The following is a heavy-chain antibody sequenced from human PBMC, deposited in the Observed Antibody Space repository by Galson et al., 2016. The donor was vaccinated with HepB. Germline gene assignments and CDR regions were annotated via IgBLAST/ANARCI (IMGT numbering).Heavy chain of an antibody. J-gene: IGHJ5*02. CDR2: ISYDGNNK. Sequence: SLRLSCAASGFTFSNYGMHWVRQAPGKGLEWVAVISYDGNNKNSADSLEGRFIITRDNSKNTLYLQMNNLRHDDTAVYFCALGPYFDRAYLNHWGKGTLVTVSS. CDR1: GFTFSNYG. V-gene: IGHV3-30*03. CDR3: ALGPYFDRAYLNH. D-gene: IGHD3-9*01.